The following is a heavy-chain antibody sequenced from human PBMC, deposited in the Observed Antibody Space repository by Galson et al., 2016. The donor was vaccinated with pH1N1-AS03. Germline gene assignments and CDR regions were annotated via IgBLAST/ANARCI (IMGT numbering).Heavy chain of an antibody. V-gene: IGHV2-5*02. Sequence: PALVKPTQSLTLTCTFSGFTLSTPGLGVSWIRQPPGKALEWLALIYGDDHKRYSPSLRNRLLITKDTSNNQVVLTMTNMDPVDTATYYCAHIDYTTPYFGFWGQGTLITVSS. CDR1: GFTLSTPGLG. D-gene: IGHD4/OR15-4a*01. CDR3: AHIDYTTPYFGF. J-gene: IGHJ4*02. CDR2: IYGDDHK.